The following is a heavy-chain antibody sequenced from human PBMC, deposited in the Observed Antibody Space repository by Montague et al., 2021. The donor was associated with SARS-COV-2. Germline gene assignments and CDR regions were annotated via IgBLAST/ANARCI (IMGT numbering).Heavy chain of an antibody. J-gene: IGHJ4*02. CDR3: ARVRDSSGHDY. Sequence: IFYSGSAYYSPSLESRSTISIDTSKNQFSLRLTSVTAADTAVYYCARVRDSSGHDYGGQGTLVTGSS. CDR2: IFYSGSA. V-gene: IGHV4-30-4*01. D-gene: IGHD3-22*01.